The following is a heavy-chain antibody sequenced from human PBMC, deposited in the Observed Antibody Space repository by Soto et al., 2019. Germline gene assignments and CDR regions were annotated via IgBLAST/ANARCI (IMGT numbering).Heavy chain of an antibody. CDR2: ISYDGSNK. CDR1: GFTFSSYG. CDR3: AKGSYSGRYSDFDH. Sequence: QVQLVESGGGVVQPGRSLRLSCAASGFTFSSYGMFWVRQAPGRGLEWVAFISYDGSNKCLDSVKGRFTISRDNSKNTLYLQMNSLRAEDTAVYYCAKGSYSGRYSDFDHWGQGTLVTVSS. V-gene: IGHV3-30*18. D-gene: IGHD1-26*01. J-gene: IGHJ4*02.